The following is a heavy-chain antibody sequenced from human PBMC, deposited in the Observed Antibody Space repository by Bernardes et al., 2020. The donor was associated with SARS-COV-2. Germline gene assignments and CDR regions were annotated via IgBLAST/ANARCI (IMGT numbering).Heavy chain of an antibody. CDR3: ARHLFSGSGWYPSWFDP. CDR1: GGSIRSSSYY. D-gene: IGHD6-19*01. Sequence: SDTLSPTCTVSGGSIRSSSYYWGWIRQPPGKGLEWIGSIYYSGSTYYKPSLKSRVTISVDTSKNQFSLKLSSVTAADTAVYYCARHLFSGSGWYPSWFDPWGQGTLVTGAS. V-gene: IGHV4-39*01. J-gene: IGHJ5*02. CDR2: IYYSGST.